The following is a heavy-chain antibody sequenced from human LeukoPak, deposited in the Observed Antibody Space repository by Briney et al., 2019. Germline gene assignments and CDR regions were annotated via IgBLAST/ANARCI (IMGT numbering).Heavy chain of an antibody. Sequence: ASVKVSCKASGYTFTCYYMHWVRQAPGQGREWMGWINPNSGGTNYAQKFQGRVTMTRDTSISTAYMELTRLRSDDTAVYYCARSPESDMAARLDYCGQGTLVTVSS. J-gene: IGHJ4*02. D-gene: IGHD6-6*01. CDR2: INPNSGGT. CDR3: ARSPESDMAARLDY. CDR1: GYTFTCYY. V-gene: IGHV1-2*02.